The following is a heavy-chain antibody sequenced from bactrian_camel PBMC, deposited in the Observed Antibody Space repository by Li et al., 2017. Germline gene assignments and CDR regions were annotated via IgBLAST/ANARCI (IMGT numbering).Heavy chain of an antibody. CDR1: VSGHFGDC. D-gene: IGHD1*01. V-gene: IGHV3S53*01. CDR2: IDTDGTT. J-gene: IGHJ7*01. Sequence: HVQLVESGGGSVQTGGSLRLSCATSVSGHFGDCMAWFRQAPGREREGVAAIDTDGTTTYADSVKGRFTISTDKSKNTLNLQMNSLKPEDSAMYYCAAEEGQRECGSWYPYNYDTHDYWGKGTQVTVS.